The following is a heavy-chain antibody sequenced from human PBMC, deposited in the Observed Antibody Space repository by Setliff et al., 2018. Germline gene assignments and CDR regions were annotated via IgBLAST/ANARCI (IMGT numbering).Heavy chain of an antibody. J-gene: IGHJ4*02. D-gene: IGHD3-3*01. Sequence: SETLSLTCTVSGGSISSHYWSWLRQPPGKGLEWIGYIYYSGSTNYNPSLKSRVTISVDTSKNQFSLKLSSVTAADTAVYYCARTAEYSDFGSGYYTVGYFDYWGQGTLVTVSS. CDR1: GGSISSHY. V-gene: IGHV4-59*11. CDR2: IYYSGST. CDR3: ARTAEYSDFGSGYYTVGYFDY.